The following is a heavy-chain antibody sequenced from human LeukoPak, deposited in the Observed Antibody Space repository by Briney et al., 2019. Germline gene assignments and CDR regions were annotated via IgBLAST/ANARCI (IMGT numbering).Heavy chain of an antibody. CDR2: IYSSGST. Sequence: SETLSLTCTVSGGSISGFYWTWIRQPAGKGLEWLGRIYSSGSTKYNPSLKSRVTMSIDTSKNQFSLRLSSVTAADTAAYYCARVNYLGFGERVRSLDPWGQGTPFTVSS. V-gene: IGHV4-4*07. D-gene: IGHD3-10*01. CDR1: GGSISGFY. J-gene: IGHJ5*02. CDR3: ARVNYLGFGERVRSLDP.